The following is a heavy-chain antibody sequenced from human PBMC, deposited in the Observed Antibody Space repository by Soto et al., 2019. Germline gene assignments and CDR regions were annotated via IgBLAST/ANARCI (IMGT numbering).Heavy chain of an antibody. CDR1: GFVFSDSP. J-gene: IGHJ4*02. Sequence: EVQLLDSGGGWVQPGGSLRLSWVASGFVFSDSPMSWVRQAPGKGLEWVSAISAGGSDTYYADSVKGRFTVSRVNSKNTLYLQMNTLRAEDTAIYYCASVPIWCGSSSCYTEGFDSWGQGTLVTVSS. V-gene: IGHV3-23*01. CDR2: ISAGGSDT. D-gene: IGHD2-2*01. CDR3: ASVPIWCGSSSCYTEGFDS.